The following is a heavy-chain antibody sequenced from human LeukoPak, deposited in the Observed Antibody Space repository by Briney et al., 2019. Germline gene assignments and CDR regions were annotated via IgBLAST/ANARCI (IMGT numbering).Heavy chain of an antibody. CDR1: GFTFSSYG. D-gene: IGHD3-3*01. CDR2: IRYDGSNK. J-gene: IGHJ4*02. Sequence: QSGGSLRLSCAASGFTFSSYGMHWVRQAPGKGLEWVAFIRYDGSNKYYADSVKGRFTNSRDNSKNTLYLQMNSLRAEDTAVYYCAEDARATRFFGVGKQGVSYFDYWGQGTLVTVSS. V-gene: IGHV3-30*02. CDR3: AEDARATRFFGVGKQGVSYFDY.